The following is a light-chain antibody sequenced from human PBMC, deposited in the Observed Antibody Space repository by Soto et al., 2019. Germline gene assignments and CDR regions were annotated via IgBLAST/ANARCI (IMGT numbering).Light chain of an antibody. CDR3: QQYESWPPYT. CDR1: QSVSSS. Sequence: EIVMTQSPATLSVSPGGRATLSCRASQSVSSSLAWYQQKPGQAPGLLIYGASTRATGVPARFSGGGSGTEFTLTISSLQSEDFALYYCQQYESWPPYTFGQGTNLEIK. V-gene: IGKV3-15*01. J-gene: IGKJ2*01. CDR2: GAS.